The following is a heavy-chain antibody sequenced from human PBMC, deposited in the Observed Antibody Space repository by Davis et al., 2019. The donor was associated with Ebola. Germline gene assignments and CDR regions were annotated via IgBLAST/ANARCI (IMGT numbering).Heavy chain of an antibody. V-gene: IGHV4-59*12. CDR2: IYHSGAT. CDR3: ADLIVGWSEYYFDS. CDR1: GSPIHSYY. J-gene: IGHJ4*02. D-gene: IGHD2-15*01. Sequence: CSVLGSPIHSYYWSWIRQPPGKGSIWLGPIYHSGATNYNPTLSGRVTTSVDTSKNQFSLNLRSVTAADTAIYYCADLIVGWSEYYFDSWGQGTLVTVSS.